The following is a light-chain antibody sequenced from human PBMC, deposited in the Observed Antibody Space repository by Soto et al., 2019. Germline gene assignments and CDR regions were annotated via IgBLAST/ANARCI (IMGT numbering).Light chain of an antibody. CDR3: FASTSTNNHV. J-gene: IGLJ1*01. Sequence: QSVLTQPASVSGSPGQAVTISCTGTSSDFGSYKFVSWYQHHPGKVTKVIIYETSNRPSGVSDRFSGSKSGNTASLTISGLQAEDEADYYCFASTSTNNHVFGSGTK. CDR1: SSDFGSYKF. V-gene: IGLV2-23*01. CDR2: ETS.